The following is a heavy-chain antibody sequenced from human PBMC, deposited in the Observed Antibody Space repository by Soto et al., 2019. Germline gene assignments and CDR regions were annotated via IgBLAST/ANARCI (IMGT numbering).Heavy chain of an antibody. D-gene: IGHD3-22*01. CDR3: ARDRVYYDSSGYYQDYGMDV. Sequence: EVQLVESGGGLVQPGGSLRLSCAASGFTFSNYWMYWVRQAPGRGLVWVSRINSDGSGTSYADSVKGRLTISRDNAKNTVYLQMNRLRVEDTAVYYCARDRVYYDSSGYYQDYGMDVWGQGTTVTVSS. J-gene: IGHJ6*02. V-gene: IGHV3-74*01. CDR2: INSDGSGT. CDR1: GFTFSNYW.